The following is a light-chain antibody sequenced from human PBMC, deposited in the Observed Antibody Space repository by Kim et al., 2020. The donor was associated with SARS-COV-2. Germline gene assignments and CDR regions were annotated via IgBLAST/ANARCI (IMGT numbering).Light chain of an antibody. V-gene: IGLV3-1*01. CDR3: QAWDSSTVV. J-gene: IGLJ2*01. Sequence: SLSPGQTASITCSVDKLGDKYFCWYQQKPGQSPGLVIFGESKRPSGLPGRFSGSNSGNTATLTISGTLAMDEAEYYCQAWDSSTVVFGGGTQLTVL. CDR1: KLGDKY. CDR2: GES.